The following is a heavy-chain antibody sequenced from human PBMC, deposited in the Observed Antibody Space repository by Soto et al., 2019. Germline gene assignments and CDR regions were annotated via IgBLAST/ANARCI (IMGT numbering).Heavy chain of an antibody. CDR2: INSIDNRK. CDR1: GYTFTTYY. D-gene: IGHD4-17*01. CDR3: AILTTVTTIKDY. V-gene: IGHV1-46*01. Sequence: ASVKVSCKASGYTFTTYYIHWVRQAPGQGLEWMGVINSIDNRKTYAQKFQGRVTITADESTSTAYMELSSLRSEDTAVYYCAILTTVTTIKDYWGQGTLDTVSS. J-gene: IGHJ4*02.